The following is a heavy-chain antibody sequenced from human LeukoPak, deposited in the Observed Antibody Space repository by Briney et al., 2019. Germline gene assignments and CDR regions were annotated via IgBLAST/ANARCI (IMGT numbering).Heavy chain of an antibody. Sequence: PSETLSLTCAVSGYSISSGDYWGWIRQPPGKGLEWIGSIYHSGSTYYNPSLKSRVTISVDTSKNQFSLKLSSVTAADTAVYYCARVPSGYYVDYWGQGTLVTVSS. CDR3: ARVPSGYYVDY. V-gene: IGHV4-38-2*01. CDR2: IYHSGST. D-gene: IGHD3-3*01. CDR1: GYSISSGDY. J-gene: IGHJ4*02.